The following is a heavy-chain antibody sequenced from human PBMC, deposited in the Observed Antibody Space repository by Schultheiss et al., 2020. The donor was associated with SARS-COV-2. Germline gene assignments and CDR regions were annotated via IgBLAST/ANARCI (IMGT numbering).Heavy chain of an antibody. CDR3: ARVFNRNLYYYDTLYNWFDP. J-gene: IGHJ5*02. D-gene: IGHD3-22*01. Sequence: SETLSLTCTVSGYSISSGYYWGWIRQPPGKGLEWIGSIYHSGSTYYNPSLKSRVTISVDTSKNQFSLKLSSVTAADTAVYYCARVFNRNLYYYDTLYNWFDPWGQGTLVTVSS. CDR2: IYHSGST. CDR1: GYSISSGYY. V-gene: IGHV4-38-2*02.